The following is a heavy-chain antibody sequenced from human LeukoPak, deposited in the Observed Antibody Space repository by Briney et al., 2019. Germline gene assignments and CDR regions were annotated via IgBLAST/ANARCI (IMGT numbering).Heavy chain of an antibody. Sequence: PGGSLRLSCVASGFTLSNYAMNWVRHAPGTGLEWVSVINSGNTYYADSVKGRFTISRARFKNTLYLQMNSRRADDTAVYFCAKGYTSGWSEGYLDYGGQGTLVTVSA. CDR3: AKGYTSGWSEGYLDY. V-gene: IGHV3-23*03. J-gene: IGHJ4*02. D-gene: IGHD6-19*01. CDR2: INSGNT. CDR1: GFTLSNYA.